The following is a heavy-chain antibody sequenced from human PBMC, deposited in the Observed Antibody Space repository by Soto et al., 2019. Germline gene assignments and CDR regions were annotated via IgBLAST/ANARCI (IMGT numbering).Heavy chain of an antibody. CDR1: LFTFSIYG. Sequence: RLSCAASLFTFSIYGMIWVRQAPGEGLEWVSGISGSGGSTYYADSVKGRFTISRDNSKNTLYLQMYSLRAEDTAVYYCAKTGPVSSYGYYFDSWGQGTLVTVS. CDR2: ISGSGGST. J-gene: IGHJ4*02. D-gene: IGHD5-18*01. CDR3: AKTGPVSSYGYYFDS. V-gene: IGHV3-23*01.